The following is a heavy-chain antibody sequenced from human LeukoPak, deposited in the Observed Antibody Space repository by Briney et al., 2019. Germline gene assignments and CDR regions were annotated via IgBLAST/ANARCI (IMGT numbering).Heavy chain of an antibody. D-gene: IGHD3-22*01. CDR2: ISYTGST. CDR3: ARLAFYYDSSGSKHYLDY. Sequence: SETLSLTCTVSGDSISSSTYYWACIRQPPGKGLEWIGSISYTGSTYYNPSLKSRVTISVDTSKNQFSLKLSSVTAADTAVYYCARLAFYYDSSGSKHYLDYWGQGTLVPVSS. V-gene: IGHV4-39*01. CDR1: GDSISSSTYY. J-gene: IGHJ4*02.